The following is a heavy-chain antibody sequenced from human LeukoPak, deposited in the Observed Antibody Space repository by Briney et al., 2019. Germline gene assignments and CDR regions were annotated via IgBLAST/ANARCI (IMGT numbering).Heavy chain of an antibody. V-gene: IGHV4-34*01. Sequence: PSETLSLTCAVYGGSFSSYYLSWIRQSPGKGLEWIGEINHSGSTNCNPSLKNRVTISVDTSKNQFSLKLSSVTAADTAVYYCARGVLAYSNYIHNWFDPWGQGTLVTVSS. CDR2: INHSGST. J-gene: IGHJ5*02. CDR1: GGSFSSYY. D-gene: IGHD4-11*01. CDR3: ARGVLAYSNYIHNWFDP.